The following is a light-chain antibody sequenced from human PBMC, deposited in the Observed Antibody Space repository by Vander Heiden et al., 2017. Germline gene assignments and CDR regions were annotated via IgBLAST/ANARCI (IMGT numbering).Light chain of an antibody. V-gene: IGLV2-8*01. CDR1: SSDAGGYNY. CDR2: EVS. Sequence: SALTQPPSASGSPGQSVTISCTGTSSDAGGYNYVSCDQKHPGKAPKLMIYEVSKRPSGVPDRFSGSKSGNTASLTVSGLQAEDEADYYCSADAGSNNLVFGGGTKLTVL. CDR3: SADAGSNNLV. J-gene: IGLJ2*01.